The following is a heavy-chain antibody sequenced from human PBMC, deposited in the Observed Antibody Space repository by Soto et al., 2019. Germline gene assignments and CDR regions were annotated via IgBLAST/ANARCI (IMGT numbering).Heavy chain of an antibody. D-gene: IGHD1-20*01. CDR2: IYYSGST. CDR1: GGSISSGGYY. CDR3: ARVGGINWFDP. V-gene: IGHV4-31*03. Sequence: QVQLQESGPGLVKPSQTLSLTCTVSGGSISSGGYYWSWIRQHPGKGLEWIGYIYYSGSTYYNPSLKSRVTISVDTYKNHFSLKLSSVTAEDTAVYYCARVGGINWFDPWGQGTLVTVSS. J-gene: IGHJ5*02.